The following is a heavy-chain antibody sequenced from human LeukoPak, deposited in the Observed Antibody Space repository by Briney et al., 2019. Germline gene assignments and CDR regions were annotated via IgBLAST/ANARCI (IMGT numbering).Heavy chain of an antibody. CDR2: IYYSGST. Sequence: SQTLSLTCTVSGGSISSGSYYWSWIRQPPGKGLEWIGYIYYSGSTNYNPSLKSRVTISVDTSKNQFSLKLSSVTAADTAVYYCARSYPRGYSGYDYSDWGQGTLVTVSS. CDR1: GGSISSGSYY. D-gene: IGHD5-12*01. CDR3: ARSYPRGYSGYDYSD. V-gene: IGHV4-61*01. J-gene: IGHJ4*02.